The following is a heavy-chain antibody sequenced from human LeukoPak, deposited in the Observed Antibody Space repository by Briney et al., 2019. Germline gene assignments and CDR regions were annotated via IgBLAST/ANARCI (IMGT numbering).Heavy chain of an antibody. D-gene: IGHD3-9*01. J-gene: IGHJ3*02. V-gene: IGHV5-51*01. CDR2: VYPAGSET. CDR3: ARHDDWVNTIDI. Sequence: GESLKISCKASSYSFMDYWIGWVRQMPGKGLEWMGIVYPAGSETVYSPTFQGQVTISVDKSTRTASLQWSSLKASDTAIYYCARHDDWVNTIDIWGQGTMVTVSS. CDR1: SYSFMDYW.